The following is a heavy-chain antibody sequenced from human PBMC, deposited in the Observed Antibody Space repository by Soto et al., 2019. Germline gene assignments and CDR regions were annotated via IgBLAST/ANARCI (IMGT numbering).Heavy chain of an antibody. V-gene: IGHV3-21*01. J-gene: IGHJ4*02. D-gene: IGHD4-17*01. CDR2: IHRASSYI. Sequence: PXESLGLSCVASGFTFSTFDMNGVRLAPGKGLEWVSSIHRASSYIYYADSVRGRFTISRDNAKNSLYLQMDSLRVEDTAVYYCARRTVTTYHYFDYWGQGTLVTVSS. CDR1: GFTFSTFD. CDR3: ARRTVTTYHYFDY.